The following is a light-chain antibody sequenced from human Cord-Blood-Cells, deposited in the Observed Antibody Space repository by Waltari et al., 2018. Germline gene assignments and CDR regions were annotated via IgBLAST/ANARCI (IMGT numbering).Light chain of an antibody. CDR3: QQYNNWPPWT. CDR2: GAS. J-gene: IGKJ1*01. Sequence: EIVMTQSPATLSVSQGERATLSCRASQSVSSNLAWYQQKPGQAPRVLIYGASTRATGIPARFSGRGYGTEFTRTSRSLQSEDFAVYYRQQYNNWPPWTFGQGTKVEI. V-gene: IGKV3-15*01. CDR1: QSVSSN.